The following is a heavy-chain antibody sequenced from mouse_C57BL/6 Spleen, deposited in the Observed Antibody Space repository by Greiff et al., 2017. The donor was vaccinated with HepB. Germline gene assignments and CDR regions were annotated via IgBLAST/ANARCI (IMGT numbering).Heavy chain of an antibody. J-gene: IGHJ1*03. CDR2: IDPETGGT. CDR3: TRRFYYDDYHWYFDV. CDR1: GYTFTAYE. D-gene: IGHD2-13*01. Sequence: VQLQQSGAELVRPGASVTLSCKASGYTFTAYEMHWVKQTPVHGLEWIGAIDPETGGTAYNQKFKGKAILTADKSSSTAYMELRSLTSEDSAVYYGTRRFYYDDYHWYFDVWGTGTTVTVSS. V-gene: IGHV1-15*01.